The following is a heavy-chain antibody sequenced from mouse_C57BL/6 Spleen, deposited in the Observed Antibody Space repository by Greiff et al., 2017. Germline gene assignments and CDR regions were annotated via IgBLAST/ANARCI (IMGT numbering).Heavy chain of an antibody. CDR2: ISSGGSYT. V-gene: IGHV5-6*01. CDR3: ARQGYYGTLCYFDV. D-gene: IGHD1-1*01. Sequence: EVQLVESGGDLVKPGGSLKLSCAASGFTFSSYGMSWVRQTPDKRLEWVATISSGGSYTYYPDSVKGRFTISRDNAKNTLYLQMSSLKSEDTAMYYCARQGYYGTLCYFDVWGTGTTVTVSS. J-gene: IGHJ1*03. CDR1: GFTFSSYG.